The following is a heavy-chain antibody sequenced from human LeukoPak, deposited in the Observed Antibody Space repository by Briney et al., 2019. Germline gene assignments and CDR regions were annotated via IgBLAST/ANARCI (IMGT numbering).Heavy chain of an antibody. CDR3: ARAFWSGYYTGAFDI. D-gene: IGHD3-3*01. J-gene: IGHJ3*02. Sequence: SVKVSCKASGGTVSRYPISWVRQAPGQGLEWMGGIIPIFGTANYAQKFQGRVTITADESTSTAYMELSSLRSEDTAVYYCARAFWSGYYTGAFDIWGQGTMVTVSS. CDR1: GGTVSRYP. CDR2: IIPIFGTA. V-gene: IGHV1-69*13.